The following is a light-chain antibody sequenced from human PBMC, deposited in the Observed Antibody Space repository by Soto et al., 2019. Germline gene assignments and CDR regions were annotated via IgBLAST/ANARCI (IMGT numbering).Light chain of an antibody. CDR3: QQYGSSPPIT. CDR2: GAS. V-gene: IGKV3-20*01. J-gene: IGKJ5*01. CDR1: QSVSSSY. Sequence: EIVLTQSPGTLSLSPGDRATLSCRASQSVSSSYLAWYQQKPGRAPGLLIYGASSRATGIPDRFSGSGSGTDFTLTISRLEPEDFAVYYCQQYGSSPPITFGQGTRLEIK.